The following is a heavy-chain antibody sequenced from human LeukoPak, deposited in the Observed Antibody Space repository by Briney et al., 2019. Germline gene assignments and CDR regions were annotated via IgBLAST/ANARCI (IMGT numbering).Heavy chain of an antibody. CDR3: ARVHYDFWSGYTAYYMDV. Sequence: GGSLRLSCAASGFTFSSYGMNWVRQAPGKGLEWVSSISSSSSYIYYADSVKGRFTISRDNAKNSLYLQMNSLRAEDTAVYYCARVHYDFWSGYTAYYMDVWGKGTTVTVSS. D-gene: IGHD3-3*01. V-gene: IGHV3-21*01. J-gene: IGHJ6*03. CDR1: GFTFSSYG. CDR2: ISSSSSYI.